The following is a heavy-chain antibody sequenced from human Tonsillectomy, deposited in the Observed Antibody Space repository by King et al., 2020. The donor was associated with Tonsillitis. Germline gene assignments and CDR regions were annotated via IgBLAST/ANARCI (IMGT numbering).Heavy chain of an antibody. Sequence: VQLQESGPGLVKPSETLSLTCTVSNGSMSGYYWSWIRQPPGKGLEWSGYIYHSGSTNYNPSLKSRVTISLDTSKNQFSLKLRSVTAADTAVYYCARQIYFDYWGQGTLVTVSS. V-gene: IGHV4-59*08. CDR1: NGSMSGYY. J-gene: IGHJ4*02. CDR2: IYHSGST. CDR3: ARQIYFDY.